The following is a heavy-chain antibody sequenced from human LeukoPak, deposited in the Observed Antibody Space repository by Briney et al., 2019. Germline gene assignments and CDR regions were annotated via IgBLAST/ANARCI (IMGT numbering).Heavy chain of an antibody. CDR1: GGTFSSYA. D-gene: IGHD3-10*01. V-gene: IGHV1-69*04. CDR2: IIPILGIA. J-gene: IGHJ6*02. CDR3: ASSAYGSGSYYYYYYYGMDV. Sequence: SVKVSCKASGGTFSSYAISWVRQAPGQGLERMGRIIPILGIANYAQKFQGRVTITADKSTSTAYMELSSLRSEDTAVYYCASSAYGSGSYYYYYYYGMDVWGQGTTVTVSS.